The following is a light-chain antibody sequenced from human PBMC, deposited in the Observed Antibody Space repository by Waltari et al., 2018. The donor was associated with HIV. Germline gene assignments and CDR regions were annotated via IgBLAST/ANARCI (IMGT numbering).Light chain of an antibody. V-gene: IGLV2-14*01. J-gene: IGLJ2*01. Sequence: QSALTQPASVSGSPGQSITITCTGTSSDIGAYHYVYWYQQHPGKAPKLIIYDVSNRPSGVSNRFSGSKSGNTASLTISGLQAEDEADYYCTSYIHPTTRVFGGGTKLTVL. CDR2: DVS. CDR3: TSYIHPTTRV. CDR1: SSDIGAYHY.